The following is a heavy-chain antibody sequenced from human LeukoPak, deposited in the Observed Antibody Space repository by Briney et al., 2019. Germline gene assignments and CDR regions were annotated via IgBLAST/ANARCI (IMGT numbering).Heavy chain of an antibody. V-gene: IGHV1-69*13. D-gene: IGHD3-9*01. CDR2: IIPLFGTR. Sequence: ASVKVSCKASRDTFMKYSVSWLRQAPGQGLQWMGGIIPLFGTRKYAQKFQGRITITADESTSTVNLDRISLTSEDTAIYYCARGYFDWLPDYWGQGTLVTVSS. J-gene: IGHJ4*02. CDR3: ARGYFDWLPDY. CDR1: RDTFMKYS.